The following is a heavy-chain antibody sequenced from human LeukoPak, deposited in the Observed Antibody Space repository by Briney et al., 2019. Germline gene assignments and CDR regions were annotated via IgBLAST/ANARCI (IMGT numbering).Heavy chain of an antibody. D-gene: IGHD3-22*01. Sequence: GGSLRLFCAASGFTFSSYWMHWVRHATGKGLMWVSRINTDGSTPSYADSVKGRYTISRDKAKSSLYLQMNSLRAEDTAVYYCARDYYYDSSHDAFDIWGQGTMVTVSS. CDR1: GFTFSSYW. CDR2: INTDGSTP. V-gene: IGHV3-74*01. J-gene: IGHJ3*02. CDR3: ARDYYYDSSHDAFDI.